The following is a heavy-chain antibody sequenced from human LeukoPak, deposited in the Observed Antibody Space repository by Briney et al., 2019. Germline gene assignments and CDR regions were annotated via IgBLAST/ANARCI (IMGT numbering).Heavy chain of an antibody. CDR2: ITSSSSFI. V-gene: IGHV3-21*01. CDR3: ARGAYDSSGQFDY. D-gene: IGHD3-22*01. J-gene: IGHJ4*02. CDR1: GFTFSSYS. Sequence: GGSLRLSCAASGFTFSSYSMNWVRQAPGKGLAWVSSITSSSSFIYYADSVKGRFTISRDNAKNSLYLQMNSLRAEDTAVYYCARGAYDSSGQFDYWGQGTLVTVSS.